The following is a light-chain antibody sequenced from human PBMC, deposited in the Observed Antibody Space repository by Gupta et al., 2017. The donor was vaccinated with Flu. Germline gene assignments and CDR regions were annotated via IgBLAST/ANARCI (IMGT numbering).Light chain of an antibody. CDR2: EVS. CDR1: QSLVHTDGNTH. J-gene: IGKJ4*01. Sequence: IACMSSQSLVHTDGNTHLNWYLQKPGQPPQLLIYEVSRRFTGVPDRFSGSGSGTDFTLEISRLEADDVGIYYCMQGIQPPLTFGGGTKVEIK. V-gene: IGKV2-29*02. CDR3: MQGIQPPLT.